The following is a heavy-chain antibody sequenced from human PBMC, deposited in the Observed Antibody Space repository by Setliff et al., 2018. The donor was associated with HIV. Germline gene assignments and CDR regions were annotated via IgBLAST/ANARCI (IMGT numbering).Heavy chain of an antibody. D-gene: IGHD5-18*01. CDR3: AKGFRPVDTALVSGPTY. CDR2: IGTGGDT. Sequence: PGGSLRLSCATSGFAFSDYDFHWVRQVTGEGLEWVSAIGTGGDTYYADSVKGRFTISRDNSQNTLYLQMNSLRADDTAIYYCAKGFRPVDTALVSGPTYWGQGIRVTVS. CDR1: GFAFSDYD. J-gene: IGHJ4*02. V-gene: IGHV3-13*01.